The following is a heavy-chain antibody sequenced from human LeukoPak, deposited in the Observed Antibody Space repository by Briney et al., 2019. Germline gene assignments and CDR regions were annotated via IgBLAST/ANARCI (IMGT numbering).Heavy chain of an antibody. CDR3: ARGGLEQQLATDAFDI. J-gene: IGHJ3*02. D-gene: IGHD6-13*01. V-gene: IGHV4-34*01. CDR1: GGSFSGYY. CDR2: INHSGST. Sequence: SETLSLTCAVYGGSFSGYYWSWIRQPPGKGLEWIGEINHSGSTNYNPSLKSRVTMSVDTSKNQFSLKLSSVTAADTAVYYCARGGLEQQLATDAFDIWGQGTMVTVSS.